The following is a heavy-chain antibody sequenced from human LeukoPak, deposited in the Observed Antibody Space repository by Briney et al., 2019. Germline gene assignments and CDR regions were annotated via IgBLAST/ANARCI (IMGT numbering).Heavy chain of an antibody. Sequence: GASVKVSCKASGYTFTSYGISWVRQAPGPGLEWMGWISAYNVNTNYAQNLQGRVTMTTDTSTSTAYMELRSLRSDDTAVYYCARAWDCTSTSCYAYFDYWGQGTLVTVSS. V-gene: IGHV1-18*01. D-gene: IGHD2-2*01. J-gene: IGHJ4*02. CDR1: GYTFTSYG. CDR3: ARAWDCTSTSCYAYFDY. CDR2: ISAYNVNT.